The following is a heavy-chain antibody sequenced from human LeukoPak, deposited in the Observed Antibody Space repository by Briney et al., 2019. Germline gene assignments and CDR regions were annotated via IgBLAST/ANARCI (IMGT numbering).Heavy chain of an antibody. J-gene: IGHJ4*02. CDR1: GGSISSHY. V-gene: IGHV4-59*11. D-gene: IGHD3-16*01. CDR3: ARVGGYSRTDFDY. CDR2: IYYSGST. Sequence: SETLSLTCTVSGGSISSHYWSWIRQPPGKGLEWIGYIYYSGSTNYNPSLKSRVTISVDTSKNQFSLKLSSVTAADTAVYYCARVGGYSRTDFDYWGQGTLVTVSS.